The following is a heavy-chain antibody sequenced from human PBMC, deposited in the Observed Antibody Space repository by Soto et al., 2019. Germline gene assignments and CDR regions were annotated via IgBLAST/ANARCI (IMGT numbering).Heavy chain of an antibody. Sequence: SETLSLTCTVSGGSVSSADHYWSWIRQPPGKGLEWIAYVYYSGSTYYNPSLKSRVTISVDTSKNQFSLKLSSVTAADTAVYYCARAQSPISIFPGIGFDIWGKGKM. CDR3: ARAQSPISIFPGIGFDI. CDR1: GGSVSSADHY. J-gene: IGHJ3*02. V-gene: IGHV4-61*08. CDR2: VYYSGST. D-gene: IGHD3-3*01.